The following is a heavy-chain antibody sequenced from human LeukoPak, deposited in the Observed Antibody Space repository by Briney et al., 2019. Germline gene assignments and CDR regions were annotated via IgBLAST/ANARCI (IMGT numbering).Heavy chain of an antibody. V-gene: IGHV4-59*01. J-gene: IGHJ5*02. Sequence: SETLSLTCTVSGGSISSYYWSWIRQPPGKGLEWIACISYSGSTKYNPSLKSRVTISVDTSKNQLPLKLSSVTAADTAVYYCAREPGFDSSGYLNWFDPWGQGTLVTVSS. D-gene: IGHD3-22*01. CDR1: GGSISSYY. CDR2: ISYSGST. CDR3: AREPGFDSSGYLNWFDP.